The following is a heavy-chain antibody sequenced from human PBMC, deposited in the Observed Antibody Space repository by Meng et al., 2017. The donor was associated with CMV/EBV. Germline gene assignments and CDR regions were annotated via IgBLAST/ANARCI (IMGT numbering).Heavy chain of an antibody. CDR3: ARDPGFDP. J-gene: IGHJ5*02. CDR2: ISAYNGNT. Sequence: QFKLGQSGSQVQQPGASVKVSCKASAYTFTSNGISWVRKAPGQGLEWMGWISAYNGNTNYAQKLQGRVTMTTDTSTSTAYMELRSLRSDDTAVYYCARDPGFDPWGQGTLVTVSS. CDR1: AYTFTSNG. V-gene: IGHV1-18*01.